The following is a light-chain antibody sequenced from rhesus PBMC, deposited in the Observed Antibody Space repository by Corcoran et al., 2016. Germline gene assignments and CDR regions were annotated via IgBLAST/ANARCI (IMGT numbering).Light chain of an antibody. J-gene: IGKJ3*01. CDR2: AAT. Sequence: DIQMTQSPSSLSASVGDRVIITCQASQGISNWLAWYQQKPGKAPKLLIYAATRLQSGVPSRFRGSGSGTDFTLTISSLLPENFATYFCQLPNSHPITFGPGTKLGI. CDR3: QLPNSHPIT. CDR1: QGISNW. V-gene: IGKV1-33*02.